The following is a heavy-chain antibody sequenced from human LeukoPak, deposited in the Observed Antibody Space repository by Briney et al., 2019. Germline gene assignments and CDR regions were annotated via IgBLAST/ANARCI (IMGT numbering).Heavy chain of an antibody. CDR3: ARARDREYYYGSGSYDY. J-gene: IGHJ4*02. V-gene: IGHV4-4*02. CDR1: GDSISSNYW. CDR2: ILQSGST. Sequence: SGTLSLTCAVSGDSISSNYWWSWVRQSPGKGLEWIGEILQSGSTNYNPSLRSRVTISIDKSKNQFSLNLSSVTAADTAVYYCARARDREYYYGSGSYDYWGQGTLVTVSS. D-gene: IGHD3-10*01.